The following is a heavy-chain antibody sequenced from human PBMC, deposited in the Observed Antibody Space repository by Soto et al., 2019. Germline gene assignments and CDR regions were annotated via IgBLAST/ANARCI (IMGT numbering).Heavy chain of an antibody. CDR2: FHRTGST. V-gene: IGHV4-59*01. D-gene: IGHD3-10*01. CDR3: ARESAGSGKNNWFDP. CDR1: RGSIGSYY. J-gene: IGHJ5*02. Sequence: NPSETLSLTCSVSRGSIGSYYWSWVRQPPGKGLEWIGFFHRTGSTKYNPSLESRVTISVDTSQNQLSLRLSSVTAADTAVYYCARESAGSGKNNWFDPWGQGILVTVSS.